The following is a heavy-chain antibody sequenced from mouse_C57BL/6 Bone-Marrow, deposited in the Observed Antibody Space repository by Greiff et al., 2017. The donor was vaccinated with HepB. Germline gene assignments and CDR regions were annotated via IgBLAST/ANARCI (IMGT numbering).Heavy chain of an antibody. CDR3: TKSSYPYYAMDY. D-gene: IGHD1-1*01. CDR2: IDPENGDT. CDR1: GFNIKDDY. J-gene: IGHJ4*01. V-gene: IGHV14-4*01. Sequence: EVQLQQSGAELVRPGASVKLSCTASGFNIKDDYMHWVKQRPEQGLEWIGWIDPENGDTEYAAKFQGKATITADTSSNTAYLQLSSLTSEDTAVYYCTKSSYPYYAMDYWGPGTSVTVSS.